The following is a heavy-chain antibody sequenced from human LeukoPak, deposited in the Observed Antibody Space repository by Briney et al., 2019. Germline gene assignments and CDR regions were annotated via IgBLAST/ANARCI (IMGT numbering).Heavy chain of an antibody. V-gene: IGHV3-43D*03. CDR3: AKGYYGSAFSGFDP. D-gene: IGHD3-10*01. CDR1: GFTFDDYA. Sequence: PGGSLRLSCAASGFTFDDYAMHWVRQAPGKGLEWVSLISWDGGSTYHADSVEGRFTISRDNSKNSLYLQMNSLRVEDTALYYCAKGYYGSAFSGFDPWGQGTLVTVSS. CDR2: ISWDGGST. J-gene: IGHJ5*02.